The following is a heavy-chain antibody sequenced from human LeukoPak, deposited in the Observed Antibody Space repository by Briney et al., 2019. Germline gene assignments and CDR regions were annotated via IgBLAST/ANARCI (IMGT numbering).Heavy chain of an antibody. CDR3: ARNGYSYVVVTSYPDY. V-gene: IGHV1-46*03. Sequence: GASVKVSCKASGYTFTSYYMHWVRQAAGKGLEWMGIINPSGGSTSYAQKFQGRVTMSRDTPTSTVYMELSRLRSEDTAEYYCARNGYSYVVVTSYPDYWGQGTLVTVSS. CDR1: GYTFTSYY. CDR2: INPSGGST. D-gene: IGHD2-21*02. J-gene: IGHJ4*02.